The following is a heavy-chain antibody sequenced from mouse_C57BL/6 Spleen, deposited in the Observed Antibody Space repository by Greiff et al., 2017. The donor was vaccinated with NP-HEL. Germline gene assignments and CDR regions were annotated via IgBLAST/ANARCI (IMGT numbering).Heavy chain of an antibody. Sequence: QVQLKESGAELVKPGASVKISCKASGYAFSSYWMNWVKQRPGKGLEWIGQIYPGDGDTNYNGKFKGKATLTADKSSSTAYMQLSSLTSEDSAVYCCARNYGSPYWYFDVWGTGTTVTVSS. CDR1: GYAFSSYW. D-gene: IGHD1-1*01. V-gene: IGHV1-80*01. J-gene: IGHJ1*03. CDR3: ARNYGSPYWYFDV. CDR2: IYPGDGDT.